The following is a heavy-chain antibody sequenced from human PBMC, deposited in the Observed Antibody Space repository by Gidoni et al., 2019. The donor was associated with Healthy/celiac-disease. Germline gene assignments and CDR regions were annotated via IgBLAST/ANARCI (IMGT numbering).Heavy chain of an antibody. V-gene: IGHV3-23*01. CDR3: AKVPQEMATITGYFDY. CDR2: ISGSGGST. Sequence: EVQLLESGGGLVQHGGSLRLSCAASGFTFSSYAMSWVRQAPGKGLEWVSAISGSGGSTFYADSVKGRFTISRDNSKNTLYLQMNSLRAEDTAVYYCAKVPQEMATITGYFDYWGQGTLVTVSS. CDR1: GFTFSSYA. D-gene: IGHD5-12*01. J-gene: IGHJ4*02.